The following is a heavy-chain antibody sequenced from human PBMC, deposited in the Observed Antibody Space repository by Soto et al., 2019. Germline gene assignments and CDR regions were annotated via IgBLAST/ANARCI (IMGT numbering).Heavy chain of an antibody. CDR1: GYTFTSYA. Sequence: QVQLVQSGAEEKKPGASVKVSCKASGYTFTSYAMHWVRQAPGQGLGWMGWINAGNGNTKYSQKFQGRVTITRDTSASTAYMELSSLRSEDTAVYYCARDPSYYGMDVWGQGTTVTVSS. CDR2: INAGNGNT. V-gene: IGHV1-3*05. CDR3: ARDPSYYGMDV. J-gene: IGHJ6*02.